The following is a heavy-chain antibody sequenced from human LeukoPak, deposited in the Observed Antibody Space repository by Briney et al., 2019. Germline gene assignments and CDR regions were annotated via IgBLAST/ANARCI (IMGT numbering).Heavy chain of an antibody. Sequence: SETLSLTCTVSNGSISIYYWSWVRQPAGKGLEWIGRISASGSTNYNPSLKSRVTMSVDTSKNQFSLKLSSVTAADTAVYYCARSDMVRGVIRIDYWGQGTLVTVSS. D-gene: IGHD3-10*01. V-gene: IGHV4-4*07. CDR2: ISASGST. CDR1: NGSISIYY. J-gene: IGHJ4*02. CDR3: ARSDMVRGVIRIDY.